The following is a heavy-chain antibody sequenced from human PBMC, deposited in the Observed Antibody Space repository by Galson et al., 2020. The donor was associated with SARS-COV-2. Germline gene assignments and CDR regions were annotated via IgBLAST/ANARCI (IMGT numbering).Heavy chain of an antibody. CDR1: GYTFSGYY. CDR3: ATQPRIVAVGGHYYYGMDG. V-gene: IGHV1-2*02. CDR2: INTNTGAT. J-gene: IGHJ6*02. D-gene: IGHD3-22*01. Sequence: ASVKVSCKGSGYTFSGYYIHWVRQAPGQGLEWMGWINTNTGATNYAQNFQARVTMTRDTPISTAYMELSSLRHDDTAVYYCATQPRIVAVGGHYYYGMDGWGQGTTVIVSS.